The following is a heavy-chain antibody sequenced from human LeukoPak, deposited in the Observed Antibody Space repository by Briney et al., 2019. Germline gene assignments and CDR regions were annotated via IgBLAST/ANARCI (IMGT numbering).Heavy chain of an antibody. CDR3: AMGYTDHDPPDY. CDR1: GFTFSTYV. CDR2: IGRSALNT. Sequence: PGGSLRLSCAASGFTFSTYVMTWVRQAPGKGLEWVSAIGRSALNTYYTGSVKGRFTISRDNSINALYLQMNSLRADDTAVYYCAMGYTDHDPPDYWGRGTLVTVSS. V-gene: IGHV3-23*05. D-gene: IGHD6-13*01. J-gene: IGHJ4*02.